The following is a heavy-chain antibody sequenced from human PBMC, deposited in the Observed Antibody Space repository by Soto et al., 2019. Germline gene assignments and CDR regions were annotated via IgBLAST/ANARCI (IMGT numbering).Heavy chain of an antibody. CDR3: ARAGRITDTEPGFDP. V-gene: IGHV1-69*02. CDR1: GGTFSSYT. CDR2: IIPILGIA. Sequence: QVQLVQSGAEVKKPGSSVKVSCKASGGTFSSYTISWVRQAPGQGLEWMGRIIPILGIANYAQKFQGRVTITADKSTSTAYRELSSLRSEDTAVYYCARAGRITDTEPGFDPWGQGTLVTVSS. D-gene: IGHD3-10*01. J-gene: IGHJ5*02.